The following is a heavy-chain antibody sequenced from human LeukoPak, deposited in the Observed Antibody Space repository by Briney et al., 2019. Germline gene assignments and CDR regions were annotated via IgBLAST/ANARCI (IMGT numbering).Heavy chain of an antibody. CDR2: INPNSGGT. V-gene: IGHV1-2*06. J-gene: IGHJ4*02. CDR3: ASDSSGWYVPDVY. Sequence: ASVKVSCKASGYTFTGYYMHWVRQAPGQGLEWMGRINPNSGGTNYAQKFQGRVTMTRDTSISTAYMELSRLRSDDTAVYYCASDSSGWYVPDVYWGQGTLVTVSS. D-gene: IGHD6-19*01. CDR1: GYTFTGYY.